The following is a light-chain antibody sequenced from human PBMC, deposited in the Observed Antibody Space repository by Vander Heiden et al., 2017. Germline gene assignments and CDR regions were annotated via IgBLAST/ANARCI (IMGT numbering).Light chain of an antibody. Sequence: DIQMTQSPSSLSASVGDRVTITCRASHSISTSLNWYQQKPGKAPNLLIFAASNLQSGVPSRFSGSGSGTDFTLTSNRRQREDFATYYWQQSYNDTAFGQGTKLEIK. CDR1: HSISTS. CDR3: QQSYNDTA. J-gene: IGKJ2*01. V-gene: IGKV1-39*01. CDR2: AAS.